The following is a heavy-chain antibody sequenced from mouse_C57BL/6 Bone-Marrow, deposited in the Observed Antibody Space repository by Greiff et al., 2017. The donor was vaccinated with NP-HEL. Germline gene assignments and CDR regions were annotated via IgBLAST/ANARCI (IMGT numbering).Heavy chain of an antibody. V-gene: IGHV1-81*01. CDR2: INPRSGNT. Sequence: VQLQQSGPELARPGASVKLSCKASGYTFTSYGISWVKQRTGQGLEWIGDINPRSGNTYYNEKFKGKATLTADKSSSTAYMELRSLTSEDSAVYFCARTLFAYWGQGTLVTVSA. J-gene: IGHJ3*01. CDR3: ARTLFAY. CDR1: GYTFTSYG.